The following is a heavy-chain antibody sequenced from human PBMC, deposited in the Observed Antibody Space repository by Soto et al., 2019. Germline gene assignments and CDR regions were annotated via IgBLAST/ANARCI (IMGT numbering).Heavy chain of an antibody. D-gene: IGHD2-2*01. V-gene: IGHV3-21*01. CDR1: GFAFNNYG. CDR2: ISKSDYT. J-gene: IGHJ4*02. CDR3: AREDSIIIPAVSDF. Sequence: GGSLRLSCTVSGFAFNNYGINWVRQAPGTGLEWVSSISKSDYTYYSDSVKGRFTISRDNAKNPVSLQMNTLRVEDTAVYYCAREDSIIIPAVSDFWGQGTLVTVSS.